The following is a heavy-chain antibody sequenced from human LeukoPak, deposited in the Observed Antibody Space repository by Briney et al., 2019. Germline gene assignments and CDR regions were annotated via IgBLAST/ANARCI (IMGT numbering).Heavy chain of an antibody. J-gene: IGHJ3*02. V-gene: IGHV6-1*01. CDR1: GDSVSSNSAA. CDR3: AREGKDYDSSGYYLDAFDI. D-gene: IGHD3-22*01. CDR2: TYYRSNWYN. Sequence: SQTLSLTCAISGDSVSSNSAAWNWIRQSPSRGLEWLGRTYYRSNWYNDYAVSVKSRITINTDTSKTPFSLQLNSVTPEDTAVYYCAREGKDYDSSGYYLDAFDIWGQGTMVTVSS.